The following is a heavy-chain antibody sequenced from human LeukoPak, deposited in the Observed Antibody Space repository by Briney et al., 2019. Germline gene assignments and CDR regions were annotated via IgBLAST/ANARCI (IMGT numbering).Heavy chain of an antibody. D-gene: IGHD6-6*01. CDR1: GGSISSGDYY. V-gene: IGHV4-61*08. Sequence: SETLSLTCTVSGGSISSGDYYWSWIRQPPGKGLEWIGYIYYSGSTNYNPSLKSRVTISVDTSKNQFSLKLSSVTAADTAVYYCARGRPIAARPSYYYYYMDVWGKGTTVTVSS. J-gene: IGHJ6*03. CDR2: IYYSGST. CDR3: ARGRPIAARPSYYYYYMDV.